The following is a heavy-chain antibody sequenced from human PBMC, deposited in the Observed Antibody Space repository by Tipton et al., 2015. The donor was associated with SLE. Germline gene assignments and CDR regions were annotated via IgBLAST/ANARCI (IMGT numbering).Heavy chain of an antibody. CDR3: ARRPSVAAAGAFDY. Sequence: TLSLTCTVSGYSISSGYYWSWIRQPPGKGLEWIGEINHSGSTNYNPSLKSRVTISVDTSKNQFSLKLSSVTAADTAVYYCARRPSVAAAGAFDYWGQGTLVTVSS. CDR2: INHSGST. J-gene: IGHJ4*02. CDR1: GYSISSGYY. D-gene: IGHD6-13*01. V-gene: IGHV4-38-2*02.